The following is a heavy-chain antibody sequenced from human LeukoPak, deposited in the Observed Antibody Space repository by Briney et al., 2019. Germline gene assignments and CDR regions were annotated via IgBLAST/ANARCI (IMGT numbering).Heavy chain of an antibody. V-gene: IGHV3-48*01. Sequence: GGSLRLSCAASGFTFSSYEMNWVRQAPGKGLEWVSYISSSSSTIYYADSVKGRFTISRDNAKNSLYLQMNSLRAEDTAVYYCTRGKGNYGEIKDYYYYYYMDVWGKGTTVTISS. CDR2: ISSSSSTI. CDR1: GFTFSSYE. CDR3: TRGKGNYGEIKDYYYYYYMDV. J-gene: IGHJ6*03. D-gene: IGHD1-7*01.